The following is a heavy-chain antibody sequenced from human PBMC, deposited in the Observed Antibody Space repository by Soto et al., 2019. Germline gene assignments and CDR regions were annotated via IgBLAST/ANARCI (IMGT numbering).Heavy chain of an antibody. D-gene: IGHD1-26*01. CDR2: ISYDGSNK. Sequence: GGSRRLSCAASGFTFSSYGMHWVRQAPGKGLEWVAVISYDGSNKYYADSVKGRFTISRDNSKNTLYLQMNSLRAEDTAVYYCAKDQGPSGSLDPWGQGTLVTVSS. CDR1: GFTFSSYG. J-gene: IGHJ5*02. V-gene: IGHV3-30*18. CDR3: AKDQGPSGSLDP.